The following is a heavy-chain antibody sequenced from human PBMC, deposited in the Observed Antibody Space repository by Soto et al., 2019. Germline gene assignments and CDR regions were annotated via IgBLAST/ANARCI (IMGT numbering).Heavy chain of an antibody. D-gene: IGHD3-22*01. V-gene: IGHV3-23*01. CDR2: ISGSGGST. CDR1: GFTFSSYA. CDR3: AKGPNSITMIVVVITPFDY. J-gene: IGHJ4*02. Sequence: LRLSCAASGFTFSSYAMSWVRQAPGKGLEWVSAISGSGGSTYYADSVKGRFTISRDNSKNTLYLQMNSLRAEDTAVYYCAKGPNSITMIVVVITPFDYWGQGTLVTVSS.